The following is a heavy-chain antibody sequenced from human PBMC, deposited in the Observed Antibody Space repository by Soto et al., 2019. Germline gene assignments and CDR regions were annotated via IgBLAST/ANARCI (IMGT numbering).Heavy chain of an antibody. J-gene: IGHJ5*02. Sequence: PSETLSLTCTVSGGSISSSSYYWGWIRQPPGKGLEWIGSIYYSGSTYYNPSLKSRVTISVDTSKNQFSLKLSSVTAADTAVYYCAPAVVVAARAWWFDPWGQGTLVTVSS. CDR2: IYYSGST. V-gene: IGHV4-39*01. D-gene: IGHD2-15*01. CDR3: APAVVVAARAWWFDP. CDR1: GGSISSSSYY.